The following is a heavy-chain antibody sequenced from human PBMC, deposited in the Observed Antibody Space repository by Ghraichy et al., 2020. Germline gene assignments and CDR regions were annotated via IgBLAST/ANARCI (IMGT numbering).Heavy chain of an antibody. Sequence: GGSLRLSCAASGFTVSNNYMSWVRQAPGKGLEWVSVIYSGGDTYYADSVKGRFTISRDNSKNTLYLQMNSLRAEDTAVYYCARDLYDNSGFYQGVDYWGQGTLVTVSS. CDR1: GFTVSNNY. J-gene: IGHJ4*02. D-gene: IGHD3-22*01. V-gene: IGHV3-53*01. CDR2: IYSGGDT. CDR3: ARDLYDNSGFYQGVDY.